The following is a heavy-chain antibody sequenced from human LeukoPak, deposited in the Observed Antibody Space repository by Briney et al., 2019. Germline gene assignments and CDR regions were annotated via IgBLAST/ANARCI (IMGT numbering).Heavy chain of an antibody. V-gene: IGHV3-7*01. CDR1: GFTLSSYW. CDR3: ARVSPNTVTTLQYLDY. J-gene: IGHJ4*02. CDR2: IKQDGSEK. Sequence: GGSLRLSCAASGFTLSSYWMSWVRQAPGKGLEWVANIKQDGSEKYYVDSVKGRFTISRDNAKNSLYLQMNSLRAEDTAVYYCARVSPNTVTTLQYLDYWGQGTLVTVSS. D-gene: IGHD4-17*01.